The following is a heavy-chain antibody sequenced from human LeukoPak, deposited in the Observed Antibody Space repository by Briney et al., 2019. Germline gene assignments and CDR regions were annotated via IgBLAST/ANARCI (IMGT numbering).Heavy chain of an antibody. J-gene: IGHJ4*02. V-gene: IGHV3-23*01. CDR2: ISDSGGTT. CDR3: AREEDSSAIDY. D-gene: IGHD3-22*01. CDR1: GFTFSNYA. Sequence: GGSLRLSCAASGFTFSNYAMTWVRQAPGKGLEWVSGISDSGGTTNYADSVKGRFAISRDNSKNTLYLQMNSLRAEDTAVYYCAREEDSSAIDYWGQGTLVTVSS.